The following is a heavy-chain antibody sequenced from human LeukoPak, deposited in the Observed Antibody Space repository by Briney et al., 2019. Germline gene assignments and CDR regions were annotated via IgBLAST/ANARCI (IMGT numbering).Heavy chain of an antibody. Sequence: GGSLRLSCAASGFTFSSYSMNWVRQAPGKGLEWVSSVSSSSSYIYYADSVKGRFTISRDNAKNSLYLRMNSLRAEDTAVYYCARDDYVDTAMVTDYWGQGTLVTVSS. D-gene: IGHD5-18*01. CDR1: GFTFSSYS. J-gene: IGHJ4*02. V-gene: IGHV3-21*01. CDR3: ARDDYVDTAMVTDY. CDR2: VSSSSSYI.